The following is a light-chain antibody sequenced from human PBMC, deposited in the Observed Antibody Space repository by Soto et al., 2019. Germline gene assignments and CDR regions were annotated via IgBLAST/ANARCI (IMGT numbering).Light chain of an antibody. CDR1: SSNIGRNA. J-gene: IGLJ3*02. Sequence: QSVLTQPPSASGTPGQRVTISCSGISSNIGRNAVNWYQQLPGTAPKLLIYSNNQRPSGVPDRFSGSKSGTSASLAISGLQSEDEADYYCAAWDDGLNGWVFGGGTKLTVL. V-gene: IGLV1-44*01. CDR2: SNN. CDR3: AAWDDGLNGWV.